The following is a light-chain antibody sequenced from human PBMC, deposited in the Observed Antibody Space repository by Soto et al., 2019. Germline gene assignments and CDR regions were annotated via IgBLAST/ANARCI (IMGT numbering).Light chain of an antibody. V-gene: IGLV1-40*01. CDR1: SSNIGAGYD. CDR2: GNS. Sequence: QSVLTQPHSVSGAPGQRVTISCTGSSSNIGAGYDVHWYQQLPGAAPKLLIYGNSNRPSGVPDRFSGSKAGTSASLAITGLQAEDEADYYCHSYDSSLSGWAVVFGGGTKVTVL. J-gene: IGLJ2*01. CDR3: HSYDSSLSGWAVV.